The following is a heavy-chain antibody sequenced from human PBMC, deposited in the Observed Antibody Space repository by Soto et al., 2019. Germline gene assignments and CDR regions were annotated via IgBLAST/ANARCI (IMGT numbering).Heavy chain of an antibody. CDR1: GFTFSSYG. V-gene: IGHV3-30*18. CDR3: AKDEGDCSGGSCYVTLGY. D-gene: IGHD2-15*01. CDR2: ISNDGSNK. J-gene: IGHJ4*02. Sequence: QVQLVESGGGVVQPGRSLRLSCAASGFTFSSYGMHWVRQAPGKGLEWVAVISNDGSNKYYADSVKGRFTISRDNSKNTLYLQMNSLRAEDTAVYYCAKDEGDCSGGSCYVTLGYWGQGTLVIVSS.